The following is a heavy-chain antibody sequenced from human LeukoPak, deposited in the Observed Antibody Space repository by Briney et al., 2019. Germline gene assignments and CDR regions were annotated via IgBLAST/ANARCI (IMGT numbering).Heavy chain of an antibody. CDR3: ARESYDSSGYYYGGGFDY. Sequence: PGGSLRLSCAASGFTFSSYWIHWVRQAPGKGLVWVSRIYSDATYYADSVKGRFTISRDNDKNTLYLQMNSLRAEDTAVYYCARESYDSSGYYYGGGFDYWGQGTLVTDSS. V-gene: IGHV3-74*01. J-gene: IGHJ4*02. CDR1: GFTFSSYW. D-gene: IGHD3-22*01. CDR2: IYSDAT.